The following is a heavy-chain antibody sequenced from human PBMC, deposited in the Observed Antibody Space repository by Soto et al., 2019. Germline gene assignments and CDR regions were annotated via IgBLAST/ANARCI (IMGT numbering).Heavy chain of an antibody. J-gene: IGHJ4*02. D-gene: IGHD3-10*01. CDR2: ISNDGSNE. CDR1: GFTFRWFG. V-gene: IGHV3-30*18. Sequence: VGSVRLSCAGSGFTFRWFGMNWVRQAPGKGLEWVARISNDGSNEYYVDSVKGRFTISRDNSKNTLYLQMDSLRAEDTAVYYCAKGEVRGIIPSYFDYWGLGTLVTVSS. CDR3: AKGEVRGIIPSYFDY.